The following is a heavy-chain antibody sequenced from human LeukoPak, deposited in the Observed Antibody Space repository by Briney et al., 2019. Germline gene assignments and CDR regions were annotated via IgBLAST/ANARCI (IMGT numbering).Heavy chain of an antibody. CDR1: GFTFSDYY. J-gene: IGHJ4*02. CDR2: ISSSGSTI. Sequence: PGRSLRLSCAASGFTFSDYYMSWIRQAPGKGLEWVSYISSSGSTIYYADSVKGRFTISRDNAKNSLYLQMNSLRAEDTAVYYCARNWYYYDSSGYGGPLDYWGQGTLVTVSS. CDR3: ARNWYYYDSSGYGGPLDY. V-gene: IGHV3-11*01. D-gene: IGHD3-22*01.